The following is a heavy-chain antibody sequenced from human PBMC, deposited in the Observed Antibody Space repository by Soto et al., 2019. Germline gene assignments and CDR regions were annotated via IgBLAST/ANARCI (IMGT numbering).Heavy chain of an antibody. D-gene: IGHD2-15*01. Sequence: ASVKVSCKASGYTFTSYGISWVRQAPVRVLEWMGCISAYYGNTNYAQKLQGRVTMTTDTSTSTAYMELRSLRSDDTAVYYCASGYVVVEKSEVGAFDIWGQVTMVTLSS. CDR2: ISAYYGNT. V-gene: IGHV1-18*04. J-gene: IGHJ3*02. CDR3: ASGYVVVEKSEVGAFDI. CDR1: GYTFTSYG.